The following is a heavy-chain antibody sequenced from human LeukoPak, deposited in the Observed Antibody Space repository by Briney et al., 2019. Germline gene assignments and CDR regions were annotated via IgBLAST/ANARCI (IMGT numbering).Heavy chain of an antibody. Sequence: SETLSPTCTVSGGSISSYYWSWIRQPAGKGLEWIGRIYTSGSTNYNPSLKSRLTMSVDTSKNQFSLKLSSVTAADTAVYYCARVRSGAGLQIFDYWGQGTLVTVSS. D-gene: IGHD4-11*01. CDR1: GGSISSYY. J-gene: IGHJ4*02. CDR2: IYTSGST. CDR3: ARVRSGAGLQIFDY. V-gene: IGHV4-4*07.